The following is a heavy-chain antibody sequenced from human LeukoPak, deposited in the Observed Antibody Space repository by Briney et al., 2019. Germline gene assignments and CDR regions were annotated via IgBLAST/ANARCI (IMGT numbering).Heavy chain of an antibody. V-gene: IGHV3-30-3*01. J-gene: IGHJ4*02. CDR2: ISYDGSNK. D-gene: IGHD1-26*01. CDR1: GFSRNA. Sequence: GGSLRLSCAGSGFSRNAMHWVRQAPGKGLEWVAVISYDGSNKYYADSVKGRFTISRDSSKNTVYLQMNSLRAEDTAVYYCARERYGGYYFDYWGQGTLVIVSS. CDR3: ARERYGGYYFDY.